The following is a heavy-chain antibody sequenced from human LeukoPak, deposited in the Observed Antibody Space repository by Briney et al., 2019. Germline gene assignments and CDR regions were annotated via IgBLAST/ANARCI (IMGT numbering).Heavy chain of an antibody. D-gene: IGHD5-24*01. CDR3: AKDRRDGYKPDAFDI. J-gene: IGHJ3*02. V-gene: IGHV3-30*18. CDR1: GFTFSSYG. Sequence: GGSLRLSCAASGFTFSSYGMHWVRQAPGKGLEWVAVISYDGSNKYYADSVKGRFTISRDNSKNTLYLQMNSLRAEDTAVYYCAKDRRDGYKPDAFDIWGQGTMVTVSS. CDR2: ISYDGSNK.